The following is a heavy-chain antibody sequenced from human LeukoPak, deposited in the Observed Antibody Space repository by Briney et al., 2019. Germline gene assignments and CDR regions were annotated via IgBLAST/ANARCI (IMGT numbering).Heavy chain of an antibody. CDR3: AKITKATTPNY. Sequence: GGSLRLSCAASGFTFSSYAMSWVRQAPGKGLEWVSGITDSGRKTYYADYVKGRFSISRDNSKNTVYLQMSDLRAEDTAVYYCAKITKATTPNYWGQGTLVTVSS. CDR2: ITDSGRKT. J-gene: IGHJ4*02. D-gene: IGHD4-17*01. CDR1: GFTFSSYA. V-gene: IGHV3-23*01.